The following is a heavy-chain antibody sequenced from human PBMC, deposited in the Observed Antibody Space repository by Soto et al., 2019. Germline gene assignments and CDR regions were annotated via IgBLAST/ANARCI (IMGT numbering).Heavy chain of an antibody. CDR1: GGTFSSNA. V-gene: IGHV1-69*12. Sequence: QVQLVQSGAEVKKPGSSVKVSCKASGGTFSSNAISWVRQAPGQGLEWMGGIIPIFGKANYAQKFQGRVXIXEXXTTSTAYMELSSLRSEDTAVYYCASPSIAAQIFDPWGQGTLVTVSS. J-gene: IGHJ5*02. D-gene: IGHD6-13*01. CDR2: IIPIFGKA. CDR3: ASPSIAAQIFDP.